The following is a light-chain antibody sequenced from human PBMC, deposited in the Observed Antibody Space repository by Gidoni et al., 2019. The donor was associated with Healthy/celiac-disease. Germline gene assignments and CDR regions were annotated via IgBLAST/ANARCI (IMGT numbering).Light chain of an antibody. V-gene: IGKV1-39*01. CDR1: QSISSY. CDR2: AAC. Sequence: DIQMTPSPSSLSASVGDRVTITCRASQSISSYLNWYQQKPGKAPKLLIYAACSLKSWVPSRFSGSGSGTDFTITISSLQPEDVAYYYCQQSYSTVTFGQGTKVEIK. J-gene: IGKJ1*01. CDR3: QQSYSTVT.